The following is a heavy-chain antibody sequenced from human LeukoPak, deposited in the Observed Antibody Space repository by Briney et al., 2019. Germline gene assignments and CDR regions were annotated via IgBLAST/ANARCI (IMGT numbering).Heavy chain of an antibody. CDR2: ISSTGGTA. CDR1: GFTFSSFG. D-gene: IGHD3-10*02. CDR3: AELGITMIGGV. V-gene: IGHV3-23*01. Sequence: PGGSPRLSCAASGFTFSSFGMSWVRQAPGKGLEWVSAISSTGGTAYYADSVKGRFTISRDNAKNSLYLQMNSLRAEDTAVYYCAELGITMIGGVWGKGTTVTISS. J-gene: IGHJ6*04.